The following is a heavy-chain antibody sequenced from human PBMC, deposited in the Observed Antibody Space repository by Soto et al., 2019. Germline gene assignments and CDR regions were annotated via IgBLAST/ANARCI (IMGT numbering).Heavy chain of an antibody. CDR3: ANTLGAARAEAGLYFDY. Sequence: GGSLRLSCAASVFTFSSYAMSWVRQAPGKGLEWVSAISGSGGSTYYADSVKGRFTISRDNSKNTLYLQMKSLRAEDTAVYYCANTLGAARAEAGLYFDYWGQGTLVTVSS. J-gene: IGHJ4*02. D-gene: IGHD6-13*01. CDR2: ISGSGGST. CDR1: VFTFSSYA. V-gene: IGHV3-23*01.